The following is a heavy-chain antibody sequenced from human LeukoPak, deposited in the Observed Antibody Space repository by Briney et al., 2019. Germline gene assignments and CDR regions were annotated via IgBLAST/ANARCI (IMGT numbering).Heavy chain of an antibody. D-gene: IGHD4-17*01. CDR1: GFPFSNYG. Sequence: GGSLRLSCAASGFPFSNYGMHWVRQAPGKGLEWVAVISYDGSNKYYADSVKGRFTISRDNSKNTLCLQMNSLRAEDTAVYYCARETGSAVGSTDFDYWGQGTLVTVSS. J-gene: IGHJ4*02. V-gene: IGHV3-30*03. CDR3: ARETGSAVGSTDFDY. CDR2: ISYDGSNK.